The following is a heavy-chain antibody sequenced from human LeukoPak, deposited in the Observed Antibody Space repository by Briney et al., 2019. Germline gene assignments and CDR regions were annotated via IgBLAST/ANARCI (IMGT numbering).Heavy chain of an antibody. CDR3: ARGGYYDFWSGPYEYNWFDP. Sequence: SETLSLTCAVYGGSFSGYYWSWIRQPPGKGLEWIGEINHSGSTNYNPSLKSRVTISVDTSKSQFSLKLSSVTAADTAVYYCARGGYYDFWSGPYEYNWFDPWGQGTLVTVSS. CDR1: GGSFSGYY. D-gene: IGHD3-3*01. J-gene: IGHJ5*02. V-gene: IGHV4-34*01. CDR2: INHSGST.